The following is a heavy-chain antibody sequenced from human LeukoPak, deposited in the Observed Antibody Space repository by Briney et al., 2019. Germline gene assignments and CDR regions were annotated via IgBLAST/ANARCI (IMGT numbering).Heavy chain of an antibody. CDR2: IYPGDSDT. CDR1: GYSFTSYW. D-gene: IGHD6-13*01. Sequence: GESLKISCKGSGYSFTSYWIGWVRQMPGKGLEWMGIIYPGDSDTRYSPSFQGLVTISADKSISTAYLQWSSLKASDTAMYYCASSEYSSSWYSYYPLAGPIDYWGQGTLVTVSS. V-gene: IGHV5-51*01. CDR3: ASSEYSSSWYSYYPLAGPIDY. J-gene: IGHJ4*02.